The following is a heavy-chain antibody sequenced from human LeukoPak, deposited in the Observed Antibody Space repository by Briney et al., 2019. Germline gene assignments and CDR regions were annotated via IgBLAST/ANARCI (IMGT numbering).Heavy chain of an antibody. V-gene: IGHV3-30*18. J-gene: IGHJ6*02. CDR1: GFTFSSYW. Sequence: GGSLRLSCAASGFTFSSYWMSWVRQAPGKGLEWVAVISYDGSNKYYADSVKGRFTISRDNSKNTLYLQMNSLRAEDTAVYYCAKDPHGFGVWGQGTTVTVSS. CDR2: ISYDGSNK. CDR3: AKDPHGFGV. D-gene: IGHD3-10*01.